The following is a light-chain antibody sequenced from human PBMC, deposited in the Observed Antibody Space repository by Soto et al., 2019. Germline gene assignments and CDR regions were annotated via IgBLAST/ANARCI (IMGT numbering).Light chain of an antibody. V-gene: IGLV2-23*01. CDR2: EGS. J-gene: IGLJ3*02. CDR1: SSDVGSYNH. CDR3: CSYAGSRV. Sequence: QSVLTQPASVSGSPGQSITISCTGTSSDVGSYNHVSWYQQHPGKAPKLMIYEGSKRPSGVSNRFSGSKSGNTASLTISGVQAEDEADYYCCSYAGSRVFGGGTKLTVL.